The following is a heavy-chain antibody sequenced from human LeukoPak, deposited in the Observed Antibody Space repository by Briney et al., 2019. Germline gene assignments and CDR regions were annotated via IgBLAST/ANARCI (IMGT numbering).Heavy chain of an antibody. V-gene: IGHV3-30-3*01. CDR1: GFTFSSYA. D-gene: IGHD1-26*01. CDR3: ARDIPRGSTHLDY. CDR2: ISYDGSNK. J-gene: IGHJ4*02. Sequence: GRSLRLSCAASGFTFSSYAMHWVRQAPGKGLEWVAVISYDGSNKYYADSVKGRFTISRDNSKNTLYLQMNSLRVEDTAVYYCARDIPRGSTHLDYWGQGTLVTVSS.